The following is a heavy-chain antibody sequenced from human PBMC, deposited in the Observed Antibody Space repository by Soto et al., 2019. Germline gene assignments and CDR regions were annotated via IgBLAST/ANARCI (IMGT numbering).Heavy chain of an antibody. Sequence: GGSLRLSCAASGFTFSGSAMHWVRQASGKGLEWVGRIRSKANSYATAYAASVKGRFTISRDDSKNTAYLQMNSLKTEDTAVYYCTRRPYSSSWYYYYYIDVWGKGTTVTVSS. D-gene: IGHD6-13*01. CDR2: IRSKANSYAT. V-gene: IGHV3-73*01. CDR1: GFTFSGSA. CDR3: TRRPYSSSWYYYYYIDV. J-gene: IGHJ6*03.